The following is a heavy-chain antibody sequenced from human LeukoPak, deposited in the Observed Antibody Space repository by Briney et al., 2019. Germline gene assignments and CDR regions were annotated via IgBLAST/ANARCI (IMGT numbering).Heavy chain of an antibody. D-gene: IGHD3-16*01. CDR2: INDDTP. CDR1: GFSFNTYS. CDR3: AREDKTVAAVWASPRSGFDY. Sequence: GGSLRLSCTTSGFSFNTYSMSWVRQAPGKGLEWVSAINDDTPYYTDSVKGRFTVSRDNSKDTLYLHLNNLRPEDTAVYYCAREDKTVAAVWASPRSGFDYWGQGVLVTVSS. V-gene: IGHV3-23*01. J-gene: IGHJ4*02.